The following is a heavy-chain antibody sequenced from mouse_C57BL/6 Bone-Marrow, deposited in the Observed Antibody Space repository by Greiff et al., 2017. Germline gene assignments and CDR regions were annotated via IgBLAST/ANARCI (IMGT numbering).Heavy chain of an antibody. D-gene: IGHD2-4*01. J-gene: IGHJ2*01. CDR2: IDPSDSYT. Sequence: VQLQQPGAELVRPGTSVKLSCKASGYTFTSYWMHWVKQRPGQGLEWIGEIDPSDSYTNYNQKFKGKATLTVDTSSSTAYMQLSSLTSEDSAVYDCARRRIYYDYDYWGQGTTLTVSS. CDR3: ARRRIYYDYDY. CDR1: GYTFTSYW. V-gene: IGHV1-59*01.